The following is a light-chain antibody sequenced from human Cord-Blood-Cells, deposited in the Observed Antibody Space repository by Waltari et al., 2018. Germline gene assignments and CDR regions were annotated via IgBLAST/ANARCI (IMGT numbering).Light chain of an antibody. J-gene: IGLJ2*01. Sequence: QSALTQPASVSGSPGQSITISCTGTSSDVGSYNLVSWYQQHPCKAPKLMIYEGSKRPSGVSNRFSGSKSGNTASLRSSGLQAEDEADYYCCSYAGSSTYVVFGGGTKLTVL. CDR1: SSDVGSYNL. CDR3: CSYAGSSTYVV. CDR2: EGS. V-gene: IGLV2-23*01.